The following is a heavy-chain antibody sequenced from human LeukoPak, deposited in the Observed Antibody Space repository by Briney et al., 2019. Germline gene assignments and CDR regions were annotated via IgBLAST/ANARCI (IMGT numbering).Heavy chain of an antibody. J-gene: IGHJ4*02. Sequence: SETLSLTCTVSGGSISSYYWSWIRQPPGKGLEWIGYIYYSGSTNYNPSLKSRVTISVDTSKNQFSLKLSSVTAADTAVYYCASGGYYDSSGSLDYRGQGTLVTVSS. CDR1: GGSISSYY. D-gene: IGHD3-22*01. CDR2: IYYSGST. CDR3: ASGGYYDSSGSLDY. V-gene: IGHV4-59*01.